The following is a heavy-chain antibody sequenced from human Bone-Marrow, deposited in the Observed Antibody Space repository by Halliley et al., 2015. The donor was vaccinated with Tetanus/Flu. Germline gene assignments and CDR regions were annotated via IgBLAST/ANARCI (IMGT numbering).Heavy chain of an antibody. CDR1: GGSIRGFY. D-gene: IGHD6-19*01. V-gene: IGHV4-59*01. Sequence: TLSLTCTVSGGSIRGFYWSWIRQPPGKGLEWIGHFYYNGESNYNPSLKSRVSISLDMSKNQFSLKLTSVTAADTAVYFCARDLAVAASNFYHDELDVWGQGTTVTVSS. CDR3: ARDLAVAASNFYHDELDV. J-gene: IGHJ6*02. CDR2: FYYNGES.